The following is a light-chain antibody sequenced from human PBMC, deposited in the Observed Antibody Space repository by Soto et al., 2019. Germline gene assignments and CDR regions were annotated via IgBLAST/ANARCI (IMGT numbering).Light chain of an antibody. J-gene: IGKJ2*01. V-gene: IGKV3-15*01. CDR2: GAS. CDR1: QSVTSN. Sequence: IVMTQSPATLSVSPGERATLSCRASQSVTSNLAWYQQTPGQAPRLLIYGASTRATGIPVRFSGSGSGTEFTLTISSLQSEDFAVYYCQQYNKWHPYTFGQGTKVDIK. CDR3: QQYNKWHPYT.